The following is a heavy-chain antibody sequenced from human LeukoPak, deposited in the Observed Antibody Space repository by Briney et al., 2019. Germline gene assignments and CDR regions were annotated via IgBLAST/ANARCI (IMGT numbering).Heavy chain of an antibody. CDR1: GGTFSSYA. D-gene: IGHD3-10*01. V-gene: IGHV1-69*13. CDR3: ARDRCSSTSCYAEYYGSGSYYVRFDY. J-gene: IGHJ4*02. Sequence: SVKVSCKASGGTFSSYAISWVRQAPGQELEWMGGIIPIFGTANYAQKFQGRVTITADESTSTAYMELSSLRSEDTAVYYCARDRCSSTSCYAEYYGSGSYYVRFDYWGQGTLVTVSS. CDR2: IIPIFGTA.